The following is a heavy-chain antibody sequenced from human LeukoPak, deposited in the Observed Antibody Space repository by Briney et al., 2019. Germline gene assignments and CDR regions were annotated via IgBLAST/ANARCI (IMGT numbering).Heavy chain of an antibody. CDR2: FDPEDGET. V-gene: IGHV1-24*01. Sequence: EASVKASCKASGYTFTGYYMHWVRQAPGKGLEWMGGFDPEDGETIYAQKFQGRVTMTEDTSTDTAYMELSSLRSEDTAVYYCARAGGSSWYYYYMDVWGKGTTVTVSS. CDR3: ARAGGSSWYYYYMDV. J-gene: IGHJ6*03. D-gene: IGHD6-6*01. CDR1: GYTFTGYY.